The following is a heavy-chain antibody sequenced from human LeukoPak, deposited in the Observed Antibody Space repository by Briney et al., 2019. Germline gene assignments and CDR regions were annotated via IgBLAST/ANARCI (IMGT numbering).Heavy chain of an antibody. Sequence: GGSLRLSCAASGIIFESYYMTWVRQSPEKGLEWVSSIDRRSTYIHYMDSVRGRFTVSRDNAKNSLYLQMNNLRAEDSAVYYCATFDGLTAISYWGQGPLVTVSS. D-gene: IGHD2-21*02. CDR1: GIIFESYY. CDR2: IDRRSTYI. CDR3: ATFDGLTAISY. J-gene: IGHJ1*01. V-gene: IGHV3-21*01.